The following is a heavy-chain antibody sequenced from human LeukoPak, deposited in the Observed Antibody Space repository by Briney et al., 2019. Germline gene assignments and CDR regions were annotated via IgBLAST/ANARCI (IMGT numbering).Heavy chain of an antibody. J-gene: IGHJ1*01. Sequence: GGSLGLSCAASGFTASNNYMSWVRQAPGKGLEWVSVISTGGSTYYADSVKGRFTLSRDNSKNTLSLQMNSLRVDDTAVYYCAREGAGFQHWGQGTLVTVSS. D-gene: IGHD3-10*01. CDR3: AREGAGFQH. CDR2: ISTGGST. V-gene: IGHV3-53*01. CDR1: GFTASNNY.